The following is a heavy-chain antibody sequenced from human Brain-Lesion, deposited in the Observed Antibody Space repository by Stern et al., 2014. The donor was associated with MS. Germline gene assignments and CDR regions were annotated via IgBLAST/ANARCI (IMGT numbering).Heavy chain of an antibody. J-gene: IGHJ4*02. V-gene: IGHV1-69*01. CDR1: GGTFNSFD. Sequence: VQLGESGTEVKKPGSSVKVSCKASGGTFNSFDISWVRQAPGQGLEWLGGIIATFGTANYAQKLQGRVTFTVDESTSTVYMELSSLRAEDTAVYFCTRHQAGIAADWGQGTLVTVSS. CDR3: TRHQAGIAAD. CDR2: IIATFGTA. D-gene: IGHD6-13*01.